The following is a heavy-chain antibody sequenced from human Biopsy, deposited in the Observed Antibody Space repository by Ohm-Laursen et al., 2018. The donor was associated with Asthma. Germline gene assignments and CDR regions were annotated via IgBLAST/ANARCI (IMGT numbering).Heavy chain of an antibody. CDR3: AKDRSGTWYGFDY. V-gene: IGHV3-23*01. J-gene: IGHJ4*02. D-gene: IGHD6-13*01. Sequence: SLRLSCAASGFTFRAHAMSWVRQAPGKGLEWVSTISGNSGITYYADSEKGRFTISRDNSQNTLYLHMDSLSAEDTAVYYCAKDRSGTWYGFDYWGQGTLVTVSS. CDR1: GFTFRAHA. CDR2: ISGNSGIT.